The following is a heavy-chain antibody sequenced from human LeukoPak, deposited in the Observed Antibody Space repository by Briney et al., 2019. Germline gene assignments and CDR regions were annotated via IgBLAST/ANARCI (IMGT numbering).Heavy chain of an antibody. J-gene: IGHJ6*02. D-gene: IGHD4-17*01. V-gene: IGHV3-33*08. CDR3: ARYGAKDYYYGMDV. CDR2: ISFDGSNK. Sequence: GGSLRLSCAASAFTFSSYVLHWVRQAPGKGLEWVAVISFDGSNKYYADSVKGRFTISRDNAKNSLYLQMNSLRAEGTAVYYCARYGAKDYYYGMDVWGQGTTVTVSS. CDR1: AFTFSSYV.